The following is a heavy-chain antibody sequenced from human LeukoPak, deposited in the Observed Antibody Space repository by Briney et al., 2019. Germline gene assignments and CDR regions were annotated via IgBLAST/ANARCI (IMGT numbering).Heavy chain of an antibody. CDR2: ISSSSSYI. CDR1: GFTFSSYS. V-gene: IGHV3-21*01. D-gene: IGHD6-19*01. Sequence: PGGSLRLSCAASGFTFSSYSMNWVRQAPGKGLEWVSSISSSSSYIYYADSVKGRFTISRDNAKNSLYLQMNSLRAEDTAVYYCARGGLAVAGNDYWGQGTLVTVSS. J-gene: IGHJ4*02. CDR3: ARGGLAVAGNDY.